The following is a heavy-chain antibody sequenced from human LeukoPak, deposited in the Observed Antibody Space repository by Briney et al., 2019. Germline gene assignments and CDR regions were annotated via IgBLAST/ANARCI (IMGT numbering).Heavy chain of an antibody. D-gene: IGHD3-22*01. CDR3: AREEGYYDSSGPLEVAFDI. CDR2: IIPILGIA. V-gene: IGHV1-69*04. Sequence: SVKVSCKASGGTFSSYAISWVRQAPGQGLEWMGRIIPILGIANYAQKFQGRVTITADKSTSTAYMELSSLRSEDTAVYYCAREEGYYDSSGPLEVAFDIWGQGTMVTVSS. CDR1: GGTFSSYA. J-gene: IGHJ3*02.